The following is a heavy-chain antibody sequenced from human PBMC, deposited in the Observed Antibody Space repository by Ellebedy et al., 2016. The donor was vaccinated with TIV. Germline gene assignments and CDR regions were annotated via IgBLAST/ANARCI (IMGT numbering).Heavy chain of an antibody. CDR2: IYYSGST. J-gene: IGHJ6*02. V-gene: IGHV4-59*12. CDR3: ARDQRITMVRGVIRYYYYGMDV. CDR1: GGSISSYY. Sequence: SETLSLSCTVSGGSISSYYWSWIRQPPGKGLEWIGYIYYSGSTNYNPSLKSRVTISVDTSKNQLSLKLSSVTAADTAVYYCARDQRITMVRGVIRYYYYGMDVWGQGTTVTVSS. D-gene: IGHD3-10*01.